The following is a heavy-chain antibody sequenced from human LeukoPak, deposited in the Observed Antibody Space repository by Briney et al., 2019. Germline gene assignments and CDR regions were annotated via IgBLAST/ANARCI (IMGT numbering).Heavy chain of an antibody. D-gene: IGHD2-2*01. CDR2: IQYDGSKT. CDR1: GFTFSNYC. CDR3: ARDSCSSPSCFDY. Sequence: GGSLRLSCAASGFTFSNYCMHWVRQPPGQGLEWLTAIQYDGSKTYYAESVRGRITISRDDSKNTLYLQMNSLRAEDTAVYYCARDSCSSPSCFDYWGQGTLVTVSS. V-gene: IGHV3-33*01. J-gene: IGHJ4*02.